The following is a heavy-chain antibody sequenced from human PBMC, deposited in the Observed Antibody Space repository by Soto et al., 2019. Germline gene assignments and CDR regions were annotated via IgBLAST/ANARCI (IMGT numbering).Heavy chain of an antibody. V-gene: IGHV1-69*02. J-gene: IGHJ6*02. CDR2: IIPILGIA. Sequence: QVQLVQSGAEVKKPGSSVKVSCKASGGTFSSYTISWVRQAPGQGLEWMGRIIPILGIANYAQKFQGRVTITADKSTSTAYIELSSLRSEDTAVYYCARGLTGYHTPNDMDVWGQGTTVTVSS. CDR3: ARGLTGYHTPNDMDV. D-gene: IGHD3-9*01. CDR1: GGTFSSYT.